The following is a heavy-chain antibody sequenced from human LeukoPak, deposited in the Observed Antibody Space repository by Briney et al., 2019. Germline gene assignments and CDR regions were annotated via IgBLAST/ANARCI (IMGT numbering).Heavy chain of an antibody. Sequence: PSDTLSLTCTVPGDSISSYYWSWIRQPPANGLECIGYIFYSGITKYFPSVKGRVTISVDTSKDEFSLKLASLSAADTAVYYCARRDRGTRFDPWGQGTVVSVSS. V-gene: IGHV4-59*08. D-gene: IGHD3-16*01. CDR3: ARRDRGTRFDP. J-gene: IGHJ5*02. CDR2: IFYSGIT. CDR1: GDSISSYY.